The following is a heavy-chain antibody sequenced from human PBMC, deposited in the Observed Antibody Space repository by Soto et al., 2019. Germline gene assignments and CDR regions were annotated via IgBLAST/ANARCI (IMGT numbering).Heavy chain of an antibody. CDR2: IIPIFGTA. Sequence: SAEEVSCLASVGSLTNCGTKCGRRATGPGLEWMGGIIPIFGTANYAQKFQGRVTITADKSTSTAYMELSSLRSEDTAVYYCARDTVPTQTDHDAFDIWGQGTMVNVSS. CDR3: ARDTVPTQTDHDAFDI. V-gene: IGHV1-69*06. D-gene: IGHD4-17*01. J-gene: IGHJ3*02. CDR1: VGSLTNCG.